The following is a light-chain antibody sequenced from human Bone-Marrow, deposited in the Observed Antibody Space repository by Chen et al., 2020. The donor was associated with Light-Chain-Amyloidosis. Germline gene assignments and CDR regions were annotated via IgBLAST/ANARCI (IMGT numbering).Light chain of an antibody. V-gene: IGLV2-14*03. CDR2: DVT. Sequence: QSALTQPASVSGSPAQSITISCTGTSSDVCDYNFVSWYQQHPGKAPKLMIYDVTYRPSGVSNRFSGSKAGNTASLTISELQAEDESDYYCSSYTSSNTGLFGGGTRLTVL. CDR1: SSDVCDYNF. J-gene: IGLJ2*01. CDR3: SSYTSSNTGL.